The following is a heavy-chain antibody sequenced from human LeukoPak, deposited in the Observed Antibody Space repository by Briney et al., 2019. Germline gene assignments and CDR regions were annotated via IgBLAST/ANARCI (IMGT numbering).Heavy chain of an antibody. V-gene: IGHV4-34*01. CDR2: INHSGST. Sequence: PSETLSLTCAVYGGSFSGYYWSWIRQPPGKGLEWIGEINHSGSTNYNPSLKSRVTISVYTSKNQFPLQLSSVTAADTAVYYCARLGGYDFWSGYTGTYYYYGMDVWGQGTTVTLSS. CDR1: GGSFSGYY. CDR3: ARLGGYDFWSGYTGTYYYYGMDV. J-gene: IGHJ6*02. D-gene: IGHD3-3*01.